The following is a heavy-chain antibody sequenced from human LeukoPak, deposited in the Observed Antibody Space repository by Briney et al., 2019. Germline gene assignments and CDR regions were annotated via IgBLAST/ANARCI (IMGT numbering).Heavy chain of an antibody. V-gene: IGHV4-39*01. D-gene: IGHD3-10*01. CDR1: GGSISSSSYY. Sequence: PSETLSLTCTVSGGSISSSSYYWGWIRQPPGKGLEWIGSIYYSGSTYYNPSLKSRVTISVDTSKNQFSLKLSSVTAADTAVYYCARWGGNYYGSGSPYYFDYWGQGTLVTVSS. CDR3: ARWGGNYYGSGSPYYFDY. CDR2: IYYSGST. J-gene: IGHJ4*02.